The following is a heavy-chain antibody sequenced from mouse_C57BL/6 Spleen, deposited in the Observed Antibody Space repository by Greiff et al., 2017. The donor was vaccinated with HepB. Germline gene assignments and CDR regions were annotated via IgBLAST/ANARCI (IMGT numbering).Heavy chain of an antibody. CDR3: ARGYGNYWFAY. D-gene: IGHD2-1*01. Sequence: VQLQQPGAELVKPGASVKLSCKASGYTFTSYWMQWVKQRPGQGLEWIGEIDPSDSYTNYNQKFKGKATLTVDTSSSTAYMQLSSLTSEDSAVYYCARGYGNYWFAYWGQGTLVTVSA. V-gene: IGHV1-50*01. J-gene: IGHJ3*01. CDR2: IDPSDSYT. CDR1: GYTFTSYW.